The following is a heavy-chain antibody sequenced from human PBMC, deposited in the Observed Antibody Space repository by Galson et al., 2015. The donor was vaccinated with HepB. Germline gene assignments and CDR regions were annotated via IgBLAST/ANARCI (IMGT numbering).Heavy chain of an antibody. CDR3: ARDPLYDRSGFYFGLDV. Sequence: SLRLSCAASGMPLSFYAMHWVRQAPGKGLEWVPHINGDGSVTHYADSVKGRFTISRDNAKTTVYLQINSLRAEDTALYYCARDPLYDRSGFYFGLDVWGQGTTVTVSS. D-gene: IGHD3-22*01. J-gene: IGHJ6*02. V-gene: IGHV3-74*01. CDR1: GMPLSFYA. CDR2: INGDGSVT.